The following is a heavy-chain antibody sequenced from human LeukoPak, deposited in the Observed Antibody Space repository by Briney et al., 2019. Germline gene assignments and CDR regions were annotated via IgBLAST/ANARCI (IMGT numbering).Heavy chain of an antibody. CDR3: AKSVAGTYAVDY. J-gene: IGHJ4*02. D-gene: IGHD6-19*01. CDR2: ISYDGSNK. CDR1: GFTFSSYG. Sequence: GGSLRLSCAASGFTFSSYGMHWVRQAPGKGLEWVAVISYDGSNKYYADSVKGRFTISRDNSKNTLYLQMNSLRAEDTAVYYCAKSVAGTYAVDYWGQGTLVTVSS. V-gene: IGHV3-30*18.